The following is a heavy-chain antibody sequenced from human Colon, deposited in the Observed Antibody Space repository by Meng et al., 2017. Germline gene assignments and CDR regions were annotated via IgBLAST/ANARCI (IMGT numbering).Heavy chain of an antibody. J-gene: IGHJ4*02. V-gene: IGHV4-34*01. D-gene: IGHD3-9*01. CDR1: GGSFSNYY. CDR3: ARGVDWAKSGNF. Sequence: VQLRQWGAGLLKPSETPSLTFAVYGGSFSNYYLAWIRQPPGKGLEWIGEIHPSGSSYYSPSLQSRVPITLDTSKNQFSLTLSSLTAADTAVYYCARGVDWAKSGNFWGQGTLVTVSS. CDR2: IHPSGSS.